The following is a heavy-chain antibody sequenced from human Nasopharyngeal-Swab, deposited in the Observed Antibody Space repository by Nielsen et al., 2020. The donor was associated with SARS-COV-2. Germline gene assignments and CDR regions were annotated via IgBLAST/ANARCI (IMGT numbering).Heavy chain of an antibody. Sequence: GASLQISCAASGFTFSSYGMHWVRPAPGKGLEWVAVIWYDGSNKYYADSVKGRFTISRDNSKNTLYLQMNSLRAEDTAVYYCARVAGITIFTDTTFDYWGQGTLVTVSS. J-gene: IGHJ4*02. CDR3: ARVAGITIFTDTTFDY. D-gene: IGHD3-9*01. CDR1: GFTFSSYG. V-gene: IGHV3-33*01. CDR2: IWYDGSNK.